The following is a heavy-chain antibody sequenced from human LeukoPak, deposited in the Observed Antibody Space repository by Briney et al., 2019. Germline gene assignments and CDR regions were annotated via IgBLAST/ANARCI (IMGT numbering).Heavy chain of an antibody. V-gene: IGHV4-4*07. J-gene: IGHJ6*02. CDR1: GGSISSYY. CDR3: GRDNWNSYYYYYYGMDV. D-gene: IGHD1-1*01. Sequence: PSETLSLTCTVSGGSISSYYWSWIRQPAGKGLEWIGRIYTSGSTNYNPSLKSRVTMSVDTSKNQFSLKLSSVTAADTAVYYCGRDNWNSYYYYYYGMDVWGQGTTVTVSS. CDR2: IYTSGST.